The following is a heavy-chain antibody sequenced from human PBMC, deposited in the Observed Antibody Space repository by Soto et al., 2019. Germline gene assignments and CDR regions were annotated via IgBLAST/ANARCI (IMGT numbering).Heavy chain of an antibody. D-gene: IGHD5-18*01. CDR2: ISGSDGRT. CDR1: GFTFSSYA. V-gene: IGHV3-23*01. Sequence: GGSLRLSCAASGFTFSSYAMSWVRQAPGKGLEWVSTISGSDGRTYSTDSVKGRFTISRDNSRNTAYLQMNSLRVDDTAVYYCAKGVSQYTPLALFDYWGRGTLVTVSS. J-gene: IGHJ4*02. CDR3: AKGVSQYTPLALFDY.